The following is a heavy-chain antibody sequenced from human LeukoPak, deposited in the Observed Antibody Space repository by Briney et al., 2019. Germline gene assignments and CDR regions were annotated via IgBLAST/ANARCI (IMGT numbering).Heavy chain of an antibody. D-gene: IGHD3-22*01. CDR2: IYHSGST. J-gene: IGHJ4*02. CDR3: ARVLKYYYDSSDTYYFDY. Sequence: SETLSLTCTVSGGSISSYYWSWIRQPPGKGLEWIGSIYHSGSTYYNPSLKSRVTISVDTSKNQFSLKLSSVTAADTAVYYCARVLKYYYDSSDTYYFDYWGQGTLVTVSS. CDR1: GGSISSYY. V-gene: IGHV4-38-2*02.